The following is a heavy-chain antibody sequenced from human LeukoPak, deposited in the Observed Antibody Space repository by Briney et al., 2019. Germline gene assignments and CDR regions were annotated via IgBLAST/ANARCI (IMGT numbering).Heavy chain of an antibody. V-gene: IGHV1-69*06. CDR1: GGTFSSNT. D-gene: IGHD2-15*01. Sequence: GASVKVSCKASGGTFSSNTISWVRQAPGQGLEWMGGIIPIFGTANYAQKFQGRVTITADKSTSTAYMELSSLRSEDTAVYYCARAQVVVVAATRSSNYYYMDVWGKGTTVTVSS. CDR3: ARAQVVVVAATRSSNYYYMDV. J-gene: IGHJ6*03. CDR2: IIPIFGTA.